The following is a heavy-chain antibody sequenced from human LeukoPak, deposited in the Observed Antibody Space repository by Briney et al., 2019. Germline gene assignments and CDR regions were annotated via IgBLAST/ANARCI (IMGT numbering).Heavy chain of an antibody. D-gene: IGHD2-2*01. CDR1: GGSISSYY. CDR3: ARCWPSGDDCSSTSCHQTNCFDP. Sequence: PSEPLSLTCTVSGGSISSYYWSGLRQPPGKGLEWSGYIYYSGSTKYNPSLKSRVTISVDTSNNQFYLKLSSVTAADTAVYYCARCWPSGDDCSSTSCHQTNCFDPWGQGTLVTVSS. V-gene: IGHV4-59*01. CDR2: IYYSGST. J-gene: IGHJ5*02.